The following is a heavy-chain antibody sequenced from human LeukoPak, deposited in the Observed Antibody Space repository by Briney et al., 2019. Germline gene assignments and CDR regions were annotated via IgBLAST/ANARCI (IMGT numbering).Heavy chain of an antibody. CDR3: AGDRHSSGWYYFDY. CDR2: ISYDGSNK. CDR1: GFTFSSYA. V-gene: IGHV3-30*01. D-gene: IGHD6-19*01. J-gene: IGHJ4*02. Sequence: GGSLRLSCAASGFTFSSYAMHWVRQAPGKGLEWVAVISYDGSNKYYADSVKGRFTISRDNSKNTLYLQMNSLRAEDTAVYYCAGDRHSSGWYYFDYWGQGTLVTVSS.